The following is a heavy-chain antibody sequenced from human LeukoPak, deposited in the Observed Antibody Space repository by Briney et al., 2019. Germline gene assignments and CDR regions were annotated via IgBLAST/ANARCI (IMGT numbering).Heavy chain of an antibody. D-gene: IGHD3-10*01. CDR2: MSPNSGNT. CDR3: ARGGRINMVRENWFGP. Sequence: ASVKVSCKASGYTFTSYDINWVRQATGQGPEWMGWMSPNSGNTGYAQKFQGRVTMTRSTSTSTVYMELSSLRSEDTAVYYCARGGRINMVRENWFGPLGQGNLVNVS. CDR1: GYTFTSYD. J-gene: IGHJ5*02. V-gene: IGHV1-8*01.